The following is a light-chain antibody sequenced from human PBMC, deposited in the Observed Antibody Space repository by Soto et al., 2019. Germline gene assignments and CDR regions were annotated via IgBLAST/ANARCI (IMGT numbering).Light chain of an antibody. V-gene: IGKV3-20*01. CDR3: QQYGSSSIT. J-gene: IGKJ5*01. Sequence: EIVWAQSPGSLCLSPGERATLSCRSSQSVSSSYLAWYQQKPGQAPRLLIYGASSRATGIPDRFSGSGSGTDFTLTISRLEPEDFAVYYCQQYGSSSITFGQGTRLEIK. CDR2: GAS. CDR1: QSVSSSY.